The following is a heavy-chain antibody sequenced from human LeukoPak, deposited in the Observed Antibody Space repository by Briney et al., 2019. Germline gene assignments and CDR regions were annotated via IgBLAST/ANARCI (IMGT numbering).Heavy chain of an antibody. Sequence: GGSLRLSCAASGFAFSSYGFHWVRQAPGKGLEWVAVIWSDGSYKYYADSVKGRFTISRDDSKNTLYLQMNSLRAEDTAVYYCARDFSLQLFDYWGQGTLVTVFS. CDR3: ARDFSLQLFDY. CDR2: IWSDGSYK. CDR1: GFAFSSYG. V-gene: IGHV3-33*01. J-gene: IGHJ4*02. D-gene: IGHD5-24*01.